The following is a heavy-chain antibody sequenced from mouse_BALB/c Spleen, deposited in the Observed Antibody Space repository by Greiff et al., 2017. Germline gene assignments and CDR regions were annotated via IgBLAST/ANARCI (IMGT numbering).Heavy chain of an antibody. V-gene: IGHV3-1*02. J-gene: IGHJ4*01. D-gene: IGHD2-4*01. CDR1: GYSITSGYS. Sequence: EVQLVESGPDLVKPSQSLSLTCTVTGYSITSGYSWHWIRQFPGNKLEWMGYIHYSGSTNYNPSLKSRISITRDTSKNQFFLQLNSVTTEDTATYYCASSYYDYDGGYAMDYWGQGTSVTVSS. CDR3: ASSYYDYDGGYAMDY. CDR2: IHYSGST.